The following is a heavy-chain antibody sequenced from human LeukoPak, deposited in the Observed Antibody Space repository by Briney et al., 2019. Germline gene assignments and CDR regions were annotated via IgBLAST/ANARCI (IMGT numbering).Heavy chain of an antibody. CDR2: IIPILGIA. D-gene: IGHD3-22*01. V-gene: IGHV1-69*10. CDR1: GGTFSSFA. Sequence: SVKVSCKASGGTFSSFAVSWVRQAPGQGLEWMGGIIPILGIANYAQKFQGRVTITADESTSTAYTELSSLRSEDTAVYYCARDSDYDSSGFDYWGQGTLVTVSS. J-gene: IGHJ4*02. CDR3: ARDSDYDSSGFDY.